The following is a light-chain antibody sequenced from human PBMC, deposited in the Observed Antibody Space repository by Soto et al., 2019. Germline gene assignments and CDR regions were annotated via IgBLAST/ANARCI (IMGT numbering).Light chain of an antibody. J-gene: IGLJ1*01. Sequence: QSALTQPASVFGSPGQSITISCTGTSIDVGSYNLVSWYQQHPGKAPKLMIYEGSKRPSGVSNRFSGSKSGNTASLTISGLQAEDEADYYCCSYAGSSYVFGTGTKVTVL. CDR2: EGS. CDR3: CSYAGSSYV. CDR1: SIDVGSYNL. V-gene: IGLV2-23*01.